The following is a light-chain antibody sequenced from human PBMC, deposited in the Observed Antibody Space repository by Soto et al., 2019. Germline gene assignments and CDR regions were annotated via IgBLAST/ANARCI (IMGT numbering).Light chain of an antibody. CDR1: QSISDW. V-gene: IGKV1-5*03. CDR2: RAS. CDR3: QQTRSYPST. J-gene: IGKJ4*01. Sequence: DIQMTQSPATLSASVGDRVTITCRASQSISDWLAWYQQRPGKAPKVLIYRASSLESGVPSRFSGSGFGTEFTLTISSLQPDDFATYYCQQTRSYPSTFGGGTKVDIK.